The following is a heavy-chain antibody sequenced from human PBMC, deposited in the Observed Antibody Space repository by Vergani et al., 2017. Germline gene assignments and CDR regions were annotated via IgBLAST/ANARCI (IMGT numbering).Heavy chain of an antibody. CDR1: GFTVSSNY. CDR3: AKSGNDFWSGYYPYGMDV. V-gene: IGHV3-23*04. J-gene: IGHJ6*02. D-gene: IGHD3-3*01. CDR2: ISGSGGST. Sequence: EVQLVESGGGLVQPGGSLRLSCAASGFTVSSNYMSWVRQAPGKGLEWVSAISGSGGSTYYADSVKGRFTISRDNSKNTLYLQMNSLRAEDTAVYYCAKSGNDFWSGYYPYGMDVWGQGP.